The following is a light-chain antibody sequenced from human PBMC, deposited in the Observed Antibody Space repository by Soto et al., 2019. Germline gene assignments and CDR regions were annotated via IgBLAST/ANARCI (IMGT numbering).Light chain of an antibody. CDR3: QQYSSFTRP. Sequence: DIQMTQSPSTLSASVGDRVTITCRASQSISTWLAWYQQKPGKAPKLLIYRASSLESGVPSRFSGSGSETEFSLTISSLQPDDFATYYCQQYSSFTRPFGQGTKVDIX. J-gene: IGKJ1*01. CDR1: QSISTW. V-gene: IGKV1-5*03. CDR2: RAS.